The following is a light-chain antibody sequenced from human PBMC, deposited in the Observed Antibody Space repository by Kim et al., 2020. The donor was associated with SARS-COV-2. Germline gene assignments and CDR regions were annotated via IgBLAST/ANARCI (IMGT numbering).Light chain of an antibody. Sequence: SPWERASLSCRASQSVSRNFAWYQQKPGQAPRLLLYGASTRATGIPARFSGSGSGTEFTLTISSLQSEDFAVYYCQQYNNWPPWTFGQGTKVDIK. CDR1: QSVSRN. CDR3: QQYNNWPPWT. V-gene: IGKV3-15*01. J-gene: IGKJ1*01. CDR2: GAS.